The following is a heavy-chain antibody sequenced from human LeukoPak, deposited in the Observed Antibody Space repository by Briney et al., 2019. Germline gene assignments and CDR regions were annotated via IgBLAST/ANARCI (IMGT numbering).Heavy chain of an antibody. CDR1: GFTFNA. J-gene: IGHJ4*02. D-gene: IGHD6-19*01. V-gene: IGHV3-23*01. CDR2: ISGSGGNT. Sequence: PGGSLTLSCAASGFTFNAMTWVRQAPGKGLEWVSGISGSGGNTYYTDSVRGRLSISRDNSKNTLYLQVNSLRAEDTAVYYCAKGRTEGGTLALDYWGQGTLVTVSS. CDR3: AKGRTEGGTLALDY.